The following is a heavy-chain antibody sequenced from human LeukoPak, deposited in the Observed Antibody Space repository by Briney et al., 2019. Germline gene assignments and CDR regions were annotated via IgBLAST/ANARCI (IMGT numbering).Heavy chain of an antibody. J-gene: IGHJ4*02. CDR1: GFTFDDYA. CDR2: ISGDGGST. CDR3: AKDMGCSSTSCLIDY. Sequence: PGGSLRLSCAASGFTFDDYAMHWVRQAPGKGLEWVSLISGDGGSTYYADSVKGRFTISRDNSKNSLYLQMNSLRTEDTALYYYAKDMGCSSTSCLIDYWGQGTLVTVSS. D-gene: IGHD2-2*01. V-gene: IGHV3-43*02.